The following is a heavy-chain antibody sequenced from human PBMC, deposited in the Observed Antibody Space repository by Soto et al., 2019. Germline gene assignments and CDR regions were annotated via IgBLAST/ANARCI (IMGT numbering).Heavy chain of an antibody. Sequence: QVQLVQSGAEVKKPGSSVKVSCKASGGTFSSYAISWVRQAPGQGLEWTGGIIPIFGTANYAQKFQGRVTITADESTSTAYMELSSLRSEDTAVYYCARRLLRRTEYWYFDLWGRGTLVTVSS. J-gene: IGHJ2*01. CDR1: GGTFSSYA. D-gene: IGHD4-17*01. CDR3: ARRLLRRTEYWYFDL. V-gene: IGHV1-69*01. CDR2: IIPIFGTA.